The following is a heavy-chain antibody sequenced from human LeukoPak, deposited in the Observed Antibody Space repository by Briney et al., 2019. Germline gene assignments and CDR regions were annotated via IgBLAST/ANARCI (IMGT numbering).Heavy chain of an antibody. Sequence: SETLSLTCSVSDASFCPSSYYWSWIRQSPGKGLEWIGYIYVTGSTRYNPYLQSRVTISVDTSRNQFFLKMSSVTAADTAVYYCARHIGGGIEDMDVWGTGTKVTVSS. CDR2: IYVTGST. J-gene: IGHJ6*03. V-gene: IGHV4-59*08. D-gene: IGHD3-16*02. CDR3: ARHIGGGIEDMDV. CDR1: DASFCPSSYY.